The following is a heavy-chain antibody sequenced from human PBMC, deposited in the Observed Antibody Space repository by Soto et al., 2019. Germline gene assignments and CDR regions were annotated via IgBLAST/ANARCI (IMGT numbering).Heavy chain of an antibody. CDR1: GGPFSGFY. CDR3: ATDSTSTHYGMDV. CDR2: VRHTGST. D-gene: IGHD2-2*01. J-gene: IGHJ6*02. V-gene: IGHV4-34*01. Sequence: SETLSLTCAVYGGPFSGFYWSWIRQSPGKGLEWLGEVRHTGSTNYNPSLKTRVSISADTSMNQVSLRLTSVTAADTGVYYCATDSTSTHYGMDVWGQGTTVTVYS.